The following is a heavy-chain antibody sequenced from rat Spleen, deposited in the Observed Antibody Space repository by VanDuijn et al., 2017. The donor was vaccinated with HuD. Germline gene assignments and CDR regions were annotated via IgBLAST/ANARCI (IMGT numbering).Heavy chain of an antibody. J-gene: IGHJ2*01. D-gene: IGHD1-6*01. V-gene: IGHV5-31*01. Sequence: EVQLVESGGGLVQPGGSLKLSCVASGFTFNNYWMTWIRQAPGKGLEWVASISTGGGNTYYRDSVKGRFTISRDNAKTTQYLQMDSLRSEDTATYYCARLVYGYFDSWGQGVMVTVSS. CDR3: ARLVYGYFDS. CDR1: GFTFNNYW. CDR2: ISTGGGNT.